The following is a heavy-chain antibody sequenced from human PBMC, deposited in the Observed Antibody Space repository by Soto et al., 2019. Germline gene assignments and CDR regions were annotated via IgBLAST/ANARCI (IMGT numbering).Heavy chain of an antibody. CDR1: GFTFSSYA. CDR2: ISSNGGST. D-gene: IGHD2-15*01. CDR3: VKIEGYCSGGSCPDPDAFDI. J-gene: IGHJ3*02. Sequence: GGSLRLSCSASGFTFSSYAMHWVRQAPGKGLEYVSAISSNGGSTYYADSVKGRFTISRDNSKNTLYLQMSSLRAEDTAVYYCVKIEGYCSGGSCPDPDAFDIWGQGTMVTVSS. V-gene: IGHV3-64D*08.